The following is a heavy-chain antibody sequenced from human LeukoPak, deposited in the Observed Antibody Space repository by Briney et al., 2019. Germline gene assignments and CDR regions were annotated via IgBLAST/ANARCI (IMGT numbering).Heavy chain of an antibody. CDR1: GFTFSTYS. CDR3: STERGTTMITDLFS. Sequence: KPGGSLRLSCAASGFTFSTYSMNWVRLAPGKGLEWVGRIKSKIDGGTTDYAAPVKGRFTISRDDSKNTLYLQMNSLQNEDTAVYFCSTERGTTMITDLFSWGQGTMVTVAS. V-gene: IGHV3-15*07. J-gene: IGHJ3*01. D-gene: IGHD1-1*01. CDR2: IKSKIDGGTT.